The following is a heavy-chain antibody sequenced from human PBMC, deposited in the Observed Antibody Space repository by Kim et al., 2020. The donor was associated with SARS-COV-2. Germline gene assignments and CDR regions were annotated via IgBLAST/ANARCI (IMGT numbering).Heavy chain of an antibody. CDR2: IVVGSGNT. D-gene: IGHD1-1*01. J-gene: IGHJ4*02. V-gene: IGHV1-58*01. Sequence: SVKVSCKASGFTFTSSAVQWVRQARGQRLEWIGWIVVGSGNTNYAQKFQERVTITRDMSTSTAYMELSSLRSEDTAVYYCQLPEYNWKKGGDYWGQGTLVTVSS. CDR1: GFTFTSSA. CDR3: QLPEYNWKKGGDY.